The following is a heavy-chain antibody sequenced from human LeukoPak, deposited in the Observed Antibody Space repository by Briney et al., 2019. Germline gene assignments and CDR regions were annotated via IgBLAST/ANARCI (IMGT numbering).Heavy chain of an antibody. V-gene: IGHV4-38-2*02. CDR2: IHHSGST. J-gene: IGHJ4*02. CDR3: ARGLRDGYRS. CDR1: GYSISSGYY. Sequence: SETLSLTCTVSGYSISSGYYWGWIRQPPGKGLEWIGEIHHSGSTNYNPSLKSRVTISVDMSRNQFSLKLSSVTAADTAVYYCARGLRDGYRSWGQGTLVTVSS. D-gene: IGHD5-24*01.